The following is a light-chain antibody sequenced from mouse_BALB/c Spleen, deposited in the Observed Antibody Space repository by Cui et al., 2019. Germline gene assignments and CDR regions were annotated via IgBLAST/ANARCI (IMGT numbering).Light chain of an antibody. J-gene: IGKJ2*01. CDR3: VQYAQFPYT. Sequence: DILMTQSPSSMSVSLGDTVSITCHASQGISSNIGWLQQKPGKSFKGLIYHGTNLEDGVPSRFSGSGSGADYSLTISSLESEDFAVYYCVQYAQFPYTFGGGTKLEIK. CDR1: QGISSN. CDR2: HGT. V-gene: IGKV14-100*01.